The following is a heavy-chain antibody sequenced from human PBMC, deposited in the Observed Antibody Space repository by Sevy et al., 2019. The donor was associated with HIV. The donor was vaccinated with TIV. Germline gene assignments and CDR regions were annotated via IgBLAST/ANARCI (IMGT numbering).Heavy chain of an antibody. CDR2: IKSKTDGGTT. CDR3: TTDGGGYNYGYSFDY. D-gene: IGHD5-18*01. Sequence: GVSLRLSCAASGFTFSNAWMNWVRQAPGKGLEWVGPIKSKTDGGTTDYAAPVKGRFTISRDDSKNTLYLQMNSLKTEDTAVYYCTTDGGGYNYGYSFDYWGQGTLVTVSS. V-gene: IGHV3-15*07. J-gene: IGHJ4*02. CDR1: GFTFSNAW.